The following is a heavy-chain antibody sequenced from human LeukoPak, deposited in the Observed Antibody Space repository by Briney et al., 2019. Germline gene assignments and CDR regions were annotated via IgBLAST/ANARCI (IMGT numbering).Heavy chain of an antibody. V-gene: IGHV4-61*02. D-gene: IGHD6-19*01. CDR1: GGSISSGSYY. CDR3: ARDHEWLGLDY. J-gene: IGHJ4*02. Sequence: SETLSLTCTVSGGSISSGSYYWSWIRQPAGKGLEWIGRIYTSGSTNYNPSLKSRVSISVDTSKNQFSLKLSSVTAADTAVYYCARDHEWLGLDYWGQGTLVTVSS. CDR2: IYTSGST.